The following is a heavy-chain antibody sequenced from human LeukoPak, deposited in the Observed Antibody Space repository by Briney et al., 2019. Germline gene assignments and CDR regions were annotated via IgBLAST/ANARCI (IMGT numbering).Heavy chain of an antibody. Sequence: PSETLSLTCTVSGGSISSYYWSWIRQHPGKGLEWIGYIYYSGSTYYNPSLKSRVTISVDTSKNQFSLKLSSVTAADTAVYYCARDRRTTGKYFDLWGRGTLVTVSS. CDR1: GGSISSYY. J-gene: IGHJ2*01. CDR3: ARDRRTTGKYFDL. D-gene: IGHD1-14*01. V-gene: IGHV4-59*06. CDR2: IYYSGST.